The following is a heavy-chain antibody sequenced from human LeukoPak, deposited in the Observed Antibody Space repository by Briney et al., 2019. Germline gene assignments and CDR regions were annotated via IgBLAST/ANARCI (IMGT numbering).Heavy chain of an antibody. CDR3: ARGLRYFDWSKPFDP. CDR1: GGSISSGGYY. D-gene: IGHD3-9*01. J-gene: IGHJ5*02. CDR2: IYYSGST. V-gene: IGHV4-31*03. Sequence: SQTLSLTCTVSGGSISSGGYYWSWIRQHPRKGLEWIGYIYYSGSTYYNPSLKSRVTISVDTSKNQFSLKLSSVTAADTAVYYCARGLRYFDWSKPFDPWGQGTLVTVSS.